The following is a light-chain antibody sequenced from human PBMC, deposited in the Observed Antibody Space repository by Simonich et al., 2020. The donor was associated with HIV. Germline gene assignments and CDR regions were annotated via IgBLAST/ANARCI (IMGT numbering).Light chain of an antibody. CDR1: QSVNSH. V-gene: IGKV3-15*01. J-gene: IGKJ3*01. CDR3: QQYNNWPPGDP. CDR2: GAS. Sequence: EIVMTQSPATLSVSPGERATLSCRASQSVNSHLAWYQQQPGQAPRLLIYGASTRATGIPARFSGSGSGTEFTLTISSMQSEDFAVYYCQQYNNWPPGDPFGPGTKVDIK.